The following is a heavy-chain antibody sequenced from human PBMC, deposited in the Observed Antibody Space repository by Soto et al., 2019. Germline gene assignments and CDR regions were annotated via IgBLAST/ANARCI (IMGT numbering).Heavy chain of an antibody. CDR2: IIPIFGTA. Sequence: QVQLVQSGAEVKKPGSSMKVSCKASEGTFSSYAISWVRQAPGQGLEWMGGIIPIFGTANYAQKFQGRVTITADESTSTAYMELSSLRSEDTAVYYCASSFRDGYNFYFDYWGQGTLVTVSS. CDR3: ASSFRDGYNFYFDY. V-gene: IGHV1-69*01. CDR1: EGTFSSYA. J-gene: IGHJ4*02. D-gene: IGHD5-12*01.